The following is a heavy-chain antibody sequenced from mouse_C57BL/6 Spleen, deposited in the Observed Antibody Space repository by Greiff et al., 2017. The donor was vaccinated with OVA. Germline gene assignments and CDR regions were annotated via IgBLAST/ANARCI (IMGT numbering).Heavy chain of an antibody. D-gene: IGHD3-2*02. CDR3: ARRAAQALFDY. CDR2: IHPNSGST. V-gene: IGHV1-64*01. J-gene: IGHJ2*01. Sequence: QVQLQQSGAELVKPGASVKLSCKASGYTFTSYWMHWVKQRPGQGLEWIGMIHPNSGSTNYNEKFKSKATLTVDKSSSTAYMQLSSLTSEDSAVYYCARRAAQALFDYWGQGTTLTVSS. CDR1: GYTFTSYW.